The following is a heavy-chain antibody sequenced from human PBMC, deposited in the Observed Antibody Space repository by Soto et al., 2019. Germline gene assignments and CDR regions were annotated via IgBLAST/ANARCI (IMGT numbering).Heavy chain of an antibody. Sequence: EVQLVESGGGLVLPGESLRLSCVASGFNFNIYAMHWVRQAPGKGLEYVSTINSNGGSTFYSNSVKGRFTISRDNSKNRLYLQMGSLRAEDMAVYYCAWSRGHSGYDALEDWGQGTLVTVSS. CDR2: INSNGGST. CDR1: GFNFNIYA. J-gene: IGHJ4*02. D-gene: IGHD5-12*01. CDR3: AWSRGHSGYDALED. V-gene: IGHV3-64*01.